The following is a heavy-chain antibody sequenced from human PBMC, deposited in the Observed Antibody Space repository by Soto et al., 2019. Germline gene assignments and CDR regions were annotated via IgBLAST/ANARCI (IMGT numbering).Heavy chain of an antibody. CDR3: ASCITMGRGAAPCYYYGMDV. Sequence: PSESLSLTCAVSGGSVSSGSYYWSWIRQPPGKGLEWVGYIYYSGSTNYNPSHKSRVTTAVDTFKNQFYQKLSSLNVEDTGVYNCASCITMGRGAAPCYYYGMDVWGQGTTVTVSS. V-gene: IGHV4-61*01. J-gene: IGHJ6*02. CDR2: IYYSGST. CDR1: GGSVSSGSYY. D-gene: IGHD3-10*01.